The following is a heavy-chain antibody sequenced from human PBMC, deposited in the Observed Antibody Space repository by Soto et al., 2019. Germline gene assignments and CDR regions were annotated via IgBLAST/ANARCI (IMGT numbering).Heavy chain of an antibody. CDR3: AGGIYYDSSGHYGMDV. CDR2: IYYSGST. J-gene: IGHJ6*02. D-gene: IGHD3-22*01. Sequence: SETLSLTCTVSGGSISSGDYYWSWIRQPPGKGLEWIGYIYYSGSTYYNPSLKSRVTISVDTSKNQFSLKLSSVTAADTAVYYCAGGIYYDSSGHYGMDVWGQGTTVTVCS. V-gene: IGHV4-30-4*01. CDR1: GGSISSGDYY.